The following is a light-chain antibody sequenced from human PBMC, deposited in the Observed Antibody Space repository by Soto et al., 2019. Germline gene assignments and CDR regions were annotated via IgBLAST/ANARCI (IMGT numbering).Light chain of an antibody. Sequence: QSVLTQPPSVSGAPGQTVTISCTGSSSNIGARYDVHWYQQLPGTAPKLLIYGNNNRPSGVPERISGSKSDTSASLAITGLQAEDEADYYCQSYDSTLSGYVFGTGTKVTVL. V-gene: IGLV1-40*01. J-gene: IGLJ1*01. CDR1: SSNIGARYD. CDR3: QSYDSTLSGYV. CDR2: GNN.